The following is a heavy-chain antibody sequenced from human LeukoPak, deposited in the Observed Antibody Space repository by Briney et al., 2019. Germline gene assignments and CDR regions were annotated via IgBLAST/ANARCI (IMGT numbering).Heavy chain of an antibody. Sequence: SETLSLTCTVSGGSISSYYWSWIRQPPGKGLEWIGYIYYSGSTNYNPSLKSRVTISVDTSKNQFSLKLSSVTAADTAVYYCVRLEYSSSWYVDYWGQGTLVTVSS. D-gene: IGHD6-13*01. CDR1: GGSISSYY. V-gene: IGHV4-59*01. CDR2: IYYSGST. CDR3: VRLEYSSSWYVDY. J-gene: IGHJ4*02.